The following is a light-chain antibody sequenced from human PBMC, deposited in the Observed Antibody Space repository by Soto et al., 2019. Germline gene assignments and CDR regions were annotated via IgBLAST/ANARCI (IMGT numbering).Light chain of an antibody. J-gene: IGKJ1*01. Sequence: DIQMTQSPSTLSASVGDRVTISCRASQSISRLLAWNQQKPGKAPKLLIYDASNLESGVPSRFSGSASGTEFTLTISSLQPDDFATYYCQQYNGYSSTFGQGTKVDIK. V-gene: IGKV1-5*01. CDR2: DAS. CDR1: QSISRL. CDR3: QQYNGYSST.